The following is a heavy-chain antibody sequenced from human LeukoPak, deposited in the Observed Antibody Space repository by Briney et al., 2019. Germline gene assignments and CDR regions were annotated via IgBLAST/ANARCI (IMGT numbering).Heavy chain of an antibody. CDR3: AGRYIYTLKGGDH. D-gene: IGHD2/OR15-2a*01. J-gene: IGHJ4*02. CDR2: IYNNGST. V-gene: IGHV4-61*01. Sequence: SETLSLTCTVSGGSISSGSYYWSWIRQPPGKGLEWIGYIYNNGSTNYNPSLKSRVTISVDTSKNQFSLKLTSVTAADTAVYYCAGRYIYTLKGGDHWGQGTLVTVSS. CDR1: GGSISSGSYY.